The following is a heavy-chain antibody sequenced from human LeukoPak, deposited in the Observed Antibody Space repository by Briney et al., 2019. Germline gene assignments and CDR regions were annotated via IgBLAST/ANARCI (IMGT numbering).Heavy chain of an antibody. J-gene: IGHJ4*02. Sequence: NPSETLSLTCTVSGGSLTNYYWNWIRQLPGKGLEWIGYINYSGTTNYNPSLKSRVTISVDTSKNQFSLKLSSVTAADTAVYYCARDRIAARPGTFDYWGQGTLVTVSS. V-gene: IGHV4-59*01. CDR1: GGSLTNYY. D-gene: IGHD6-13*01. CDR3: ARDRIAARPGTFDY. CDR2: INYSGTT.